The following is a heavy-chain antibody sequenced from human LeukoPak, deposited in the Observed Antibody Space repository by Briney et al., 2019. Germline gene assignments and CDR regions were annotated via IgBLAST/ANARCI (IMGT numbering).Heavy chain of an antibody. CDR3: ASSVTTIARFDY. Sequence: SETLSLTCTVSGGSISSYYWSWIRQPPGKGLEWIGYIYYSGRTNYNPSLKSRVTISVDTSKNQFSLKLSSVTAVDTAVYYCASSVTTIARFDYWGQGALVTVSS. CDR1: GGSISSYY. D-gene: IGHD5-12*01. V-gene: IGHV4-59*01. CDR2: IYYSGRT. J-gene: IGHJ4*02.